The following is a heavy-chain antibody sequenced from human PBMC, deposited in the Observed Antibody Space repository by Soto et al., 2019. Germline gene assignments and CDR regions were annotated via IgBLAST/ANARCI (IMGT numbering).Heavy chain of an antibody. J-gene: IGHJ4*02. CDR1: VFTFSGNG. CDR3: ARDLSGDSYIDY. Sequence: GGSLRLSCGASVFTFSGNGMHWVRQAPGKGLEWVAVIWYDGSNKHYADSVRGRFTISRDTSKNTLYLQMNSLRAEDTAVYYCARDLSGDSYIDYWGQGTLVTVSS. CDR2: IWYDGSNK. D-gene: IGHD2-21*02. V-gene: IGHV3-33*01.